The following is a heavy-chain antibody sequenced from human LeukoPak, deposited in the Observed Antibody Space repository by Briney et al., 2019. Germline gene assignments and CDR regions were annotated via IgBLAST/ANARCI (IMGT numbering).Heavy chain of an antibody. CDR1: GFTFSSYW. V-gene: IGHV3-7*01. D-gene: IGHD3-22*01. J-gene: IGHJ4*02. CDR3: ARDSDYDSSGYQLH. CDR2: IKQDGSEK. Sequence: PGGSLRLSCAASGFTFSSYWMSWVRQAPGKGLEWVANIKQDGSEKYYVDSVKGRFTISRDNAKNSPYLQMNSLRAEDTAVYYCARDSDYDSSGYQLHWGQGTLVTVSS.